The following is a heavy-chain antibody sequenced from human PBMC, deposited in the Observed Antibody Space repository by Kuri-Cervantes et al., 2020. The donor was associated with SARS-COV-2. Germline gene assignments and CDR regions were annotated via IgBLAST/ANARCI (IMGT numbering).Heavy chain of an antibody. CDR3: ARVAGEGPIYCYYMDV. CDR2: INSDGSST. CDR1: GFTFSSYW. V-gene: IGHV3-74*01. Sequence: GESLKISCAASGFTFSSYWMHWVRQAPGKGLVWVSRINSDGSSTSYADSVKGRFTISRDNAKNSLFLQVNSLRVEDTAVYYCARVAGEGPIYCYYMDVWGKGTTVTVSS. D-gene: IGHD2-21*01. J-gene: IGHJ6*03.